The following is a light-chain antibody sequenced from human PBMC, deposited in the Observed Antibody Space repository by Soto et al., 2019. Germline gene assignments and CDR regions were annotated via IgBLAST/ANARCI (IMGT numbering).Light chain of an antibody. Sequence: DIVMTQSPLSLPVTPGEPASISCRSSQSLLHSNGYNYLDWYLQKPGQSPQLLIYLGSNRASGVPDRFSGSGSGTDSTLKICRLVAEDVGVYYCMQALQTRITFGQGTRLEIK. CDR2: LGS. CDR3: MQALQTRIT. CDR1: QSLLHSNGYNY. J-gene: IGKJ5*01. V-gene: IGKV2-28*01.